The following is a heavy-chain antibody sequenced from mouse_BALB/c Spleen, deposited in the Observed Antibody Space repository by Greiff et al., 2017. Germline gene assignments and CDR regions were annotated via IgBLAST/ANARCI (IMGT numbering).Heavy chain of an antibody. Sequence: VQLKESGPGLVKPSQSLSLTCSVTGYSITSCYFWYWIRQFPGNQLEWRGYISYDGSNNYNPSLKNRISITRDTSKNQFFLKLNSVTTEDTATYYCARGGIYGNYDAMDYWGQGTSVTVSS. CDR2: ISYDGSN. CDR1: GYSITSCYF. D-gene: IGHD2-1*01. V-gene: IGHV3-6*02. CDR3: ARGGIYGNYDAMDY. J-gene: IGHJ4*01.